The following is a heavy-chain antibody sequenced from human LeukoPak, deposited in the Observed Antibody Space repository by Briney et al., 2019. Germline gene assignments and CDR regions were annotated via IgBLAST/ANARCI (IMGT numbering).Heavy chain of an antibody. D-gene: IGHD2-2*02. Sequence: TPSDTLSLTCTVSGGSVISGSYYWSWIRQPPGKGLEWIGYIYYSGSTNYNPSLKSRVTISVDTSKNQFSLKLSAVTAADTAVYYCARDIVVVPAAIREGGYYYYGMDVWGQGTTVTVSS. J-gene: IGHJ6*02. CDR1: GGSVISGSYY. V-gene: IGHV4-61*01. CDR2: IYYSGST. CDR3: ARDIVVVPAAIREGGYYYYGMDV.